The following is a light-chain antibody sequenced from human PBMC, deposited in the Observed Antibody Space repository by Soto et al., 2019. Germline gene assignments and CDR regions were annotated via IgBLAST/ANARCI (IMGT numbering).Light chain of an antibody. J-gene: IGKJ2*02. CDR3: QQRAKWPST. Sequence: VLTQSPGTLSLSPGERATLSCRASQSVSRYLVWYQQKPGQAPRLLIYGASSRASGIPDRFSGSGSGTDFTLTINRLGPEDSAVYYCQQRAKWPSTFGPGTKVE. CDR2: GAS. V-gene: IGKV3-11*01. CDR1: QSVSRY.